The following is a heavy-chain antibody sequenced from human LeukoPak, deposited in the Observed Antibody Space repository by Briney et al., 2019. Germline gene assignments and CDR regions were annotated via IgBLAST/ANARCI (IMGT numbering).Heavy chain of an antibody. CDR3: AKDRRSNGD. CDR1: GFPFSSYA. Sequence: GRSLRLSCAASGFPFSSYAMSWVRQAPGKGLEWVSAISGSGGSTYHADSVKGRFTISRDNSKNTLYLQMNSLRAEDTAVYYCAKDRRSNGDWGQGTLVTVSS. V-gene: IGHV3-23*01. J-gene: IGHJ4*02. CDR2: ISGSGGST. D-gene: IGHD4-17*01.